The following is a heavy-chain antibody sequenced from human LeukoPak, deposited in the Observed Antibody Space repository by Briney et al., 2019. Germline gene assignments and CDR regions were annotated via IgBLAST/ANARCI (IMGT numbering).Heavy chain of an antibody. D-gene: IGHD3-10*01. CDR3: ARSYYGSGSLWYMDV. J-gene: IGHJ6*03. Sequence: GASVKVSCKASGYTFTSYYMYWVRQAPGQGLEWMGIINPNRGSTSYAQKFQGRVTMTRYMSTSTVYMELSSLRSEDTAVYYCARSYYGSGSLWYMDVWRKGTTVTNSS. CDR2: INPNRGST. CDR1: GYTFTSYY. V-gene: IGHV1-46*01.